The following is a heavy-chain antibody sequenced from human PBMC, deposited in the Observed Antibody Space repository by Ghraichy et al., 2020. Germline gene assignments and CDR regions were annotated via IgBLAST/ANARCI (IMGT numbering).Heavy chain of an antibody. CDR1: GFSFSTYS. CDR3: AGDIVGSRPFDY. V-gene: IGHV3-21*06. J-gene: IGHJ4*02. CDR2: ISSRSGYI. D-gene: IGHD1-26*01. Sequence: LSLTCAASGFSFSTYSMNWVRQAPGKGLEWVSSISSRSGYIYYEDSVKGRFTISRDNAKNSLYLQMNSLGAEDTAVYYCAGDIVGSRPFDYWGQGTLVTVSS.